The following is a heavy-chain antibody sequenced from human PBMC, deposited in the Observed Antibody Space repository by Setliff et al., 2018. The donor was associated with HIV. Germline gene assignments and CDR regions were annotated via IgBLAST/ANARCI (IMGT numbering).Heavy chain of an antibody. D-gene: IGHD3-16*02. CDR3: ARHQVIPTVIGAFDI. Sequence: PSETLSLTCTVSGGSISSYYWSWIRQPPGKGLEWIGYIYTSGDTNYNPSLKSRVTISVDTSKNHFSLKLSSVTAADTAVYYCARHQVIPTVIGAFDIWGQGTVVTVSS. V-gene: IGHV4-4*08. CDR1: GGSISSYY. J-gene: IGHJ3*02. CDR2: IYTSGDT.